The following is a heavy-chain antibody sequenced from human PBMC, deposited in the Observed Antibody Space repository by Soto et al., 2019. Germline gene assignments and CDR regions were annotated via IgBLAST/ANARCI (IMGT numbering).Heavy chain of an antibody. CDR3: AKDISPRGWNGHWGFDY. CDR2: ISWYSGSI. V-gene: IGHV3-9*01. J-gene: IGHJ4*02. CDR1: GFTFDDYA. Sequence: EVQLVESGGGLVQPGRSLRLSCAASGFTFDDYAMHWVRQAPGKGLQWVSGISWYSGSIGYADSVKGRFTISRDNAKNSLYLQMNSLRPEDTALYYCAKDISPRGWNGHWGFDYWGQGTLVTVSS. D-gene: IGHD7-27*01.